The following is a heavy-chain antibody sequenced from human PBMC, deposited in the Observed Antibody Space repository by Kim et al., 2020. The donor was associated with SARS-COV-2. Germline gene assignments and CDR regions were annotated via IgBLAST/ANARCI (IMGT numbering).Heavy chain of an antibody. J-gene: IGHJ4*02. CDR3: AKDRKPDNRWPIDY. Sequence: GGSLRLSCAASGFTFSTYSMSWVRQAPGKGLEWVSSITGGGSVYYGDSVKGRFTISRDNSRRTLYLQMNSLRAEDTALYYCAKDRKPDNRWPIDYWGQGTLVTVSS. V-gene: IGHV3-23*01. CDR2: ITGGGSV. CDR1: GFTFSTYS.